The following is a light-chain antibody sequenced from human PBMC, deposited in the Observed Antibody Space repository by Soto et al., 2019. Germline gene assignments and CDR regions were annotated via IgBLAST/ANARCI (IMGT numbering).Light chain of an antibody. CDR2: DVR. CDR3: SSYTSSSTVI. CDR1: SSDVGGYNY. J-gene: IGLJ2*01. V-gene: IGLV2-14*01. Sequence: QSALTQPASVSGSPGQSITISCTGTSSDVGGYNYISWYQQHPGKAPKFIIYDVRNRPSGVSNRFSGSRSGNTASLTISGLQAEDEADYYCSSYTSSSTVIFGGGTKVT.